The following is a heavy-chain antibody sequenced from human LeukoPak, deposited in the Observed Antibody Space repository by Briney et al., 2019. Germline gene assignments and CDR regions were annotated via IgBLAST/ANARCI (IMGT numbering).Heavy chain of an antibody. J-gene: IGHJ4*02. CDR3: ARFGDYGDYAFAY. D-gene: IGHD4-17*01. V-gene: IGHV5-51*01. CDR2: IYPADSDT. CDR1: GYSFTSYW. Sequence: GESLKISCKSSGYSFTSYWIGWVRQMPGKGLEWMGIIYPADSDTRYSPSFEGQVAISADKSINTAYLQWSSLKASDTAMYYCARFGDYGDYAFAYWGQGTLVTVSS.